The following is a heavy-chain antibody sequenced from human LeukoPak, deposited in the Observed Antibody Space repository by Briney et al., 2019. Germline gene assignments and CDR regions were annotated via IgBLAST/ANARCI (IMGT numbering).Heavy chain of an antibody. CDR1: GFTFSDYY. Sequence: PGGSLRLSCAASGFTFSDYYMSWIRQAPGKGLEWVSYISGSGSHTTYADSVKGRFTISRDNSKSTLYLQMDSLRAEDTAVYYCAKCGNSGCHLIDYWGQGTLVTVPS. CDR2: ISGSGSHT. J-gene: IGHJ4*02. D-gene: IGHD5-12*01. CDR3: AKCGNSGCHLIDY. V-gene: IGHV3-11*03.